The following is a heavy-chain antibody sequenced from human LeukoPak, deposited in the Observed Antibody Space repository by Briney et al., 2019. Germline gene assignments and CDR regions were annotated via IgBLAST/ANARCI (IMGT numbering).Heavy chain of an antibody. CDR2: IELNTGDT. CDR1: GYTVTDYW. J-gene: IGHJ4*02. Sequence: GASVTVSFTPSGYTVTDYWIHWGRQAPGQGKEWMGRIELNTGDTSSSQKFQARLSMTRDTSIPTVYMRLRGLQSDDTAVYYCARDFPHQRFDYWGQGTLVTVSS. CDR3: ARDFPHQRFDY. V-gene: IGHV1-2*02.